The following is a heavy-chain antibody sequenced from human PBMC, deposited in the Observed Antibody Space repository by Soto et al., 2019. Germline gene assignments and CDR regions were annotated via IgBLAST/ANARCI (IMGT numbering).Heavy chain of an antibody. V-gene: IGHV1-69*01. CDR2: IIPIFGTT. CDR1: GGNFSRNG. Sequence: QVQLVQPGAEVKKPGSSVKISCKTSGGNFSRNGISWVRQAPGQGLEWMGGIIPIFGTTNYAHKFRGRVTVTADESTGTVYMVMNSLRSEDTAVYYCARASDSTWYNWFDPWGQGTLVTVSS. J-gene: IGHJ5*02. CDR3: ARASDSTWYNWFDP. D-gene: IGHD6-13*01.